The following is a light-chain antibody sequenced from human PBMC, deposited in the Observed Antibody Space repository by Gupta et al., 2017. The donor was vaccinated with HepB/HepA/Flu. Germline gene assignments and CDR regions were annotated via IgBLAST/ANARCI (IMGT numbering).Light chain of an antibody. CDR2: GAS. V-gene: IGKV3-20*01. J-gene: IGKJ1*01. CDR3: QRHESSAPRT. CDR1: QSVRSKC. Sequence: ESVLTQSPGTLSLSPGKRATLSCRASQSVRSKCLDWYQQNPGQAPRLLIYGASSRDTAIPDRFSGSGCGTGVSLTINRREQEDVAVYYSQRHESSAPRTFGQGTKVEIK.